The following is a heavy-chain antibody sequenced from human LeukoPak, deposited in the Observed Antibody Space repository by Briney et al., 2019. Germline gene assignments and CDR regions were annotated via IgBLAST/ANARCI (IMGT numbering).Heavy chain of an antibody. V-gene: IGHV3-66*04. D-gene: IGHD6-25*01. CDR2: IYSGGTP. J-gene: IGHJ4*02. CDR3: ASHRRSIAAAAYFDH. CDR1: GFTVSASY. Sequence: QPGGSLRLSCVASGFTVSASYMSWVRLPAAKGLEWVSSIYSGGTPYYADSFNGRFTISRDTSKNTLYLQMNSLRVDDTAIYYCASHRRSIAAAAYFDHWGQGTRVTVSS.